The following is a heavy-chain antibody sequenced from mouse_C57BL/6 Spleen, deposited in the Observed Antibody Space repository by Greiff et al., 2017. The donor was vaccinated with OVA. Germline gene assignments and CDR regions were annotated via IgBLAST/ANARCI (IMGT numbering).Heavy chain of an antibody. CDR1: GYTFTDYN. Sequence: VQLQQSGPELVKPGASVKMSCKASGYTFTDYNMHWVKQSHGQSLEWIGYINPNNGGTSYNQKFKGKATLTVNKSSSTAYMELRSLTSENSAVYYCAREFRYYYGSSYGYFDYWGQGTTLTVSS. CDR2: INPNNGGT. J-gene: IGHJ2*01. D-gene: IGHD1-1*01. V-gene: IGHV1-22*01. CDR3: AREFRYYYGSSYGYFDY.